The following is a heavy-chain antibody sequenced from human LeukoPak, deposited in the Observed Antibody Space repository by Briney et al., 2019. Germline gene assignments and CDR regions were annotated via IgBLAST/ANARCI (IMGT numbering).Heavy chain of an antibody. Sequence: GGSLRLSCAASGFTVSSSYMSWVRRAPGKGLEWVSLIYSGGATYYADSVKGRFTISRDNSKNTLYLQMNSLRGDDTAVYYCARGITGTNNWFDPWGQGTLVTVSS. CDR3: ARGITGTNNWFDP. CDR1: GFTVSSSY. D-gene: IGHD1/OR15-1a*01. CDR2: IYSGGAT. V-gene: IGHV3-66*02. J-gene: IGHJ5*02.